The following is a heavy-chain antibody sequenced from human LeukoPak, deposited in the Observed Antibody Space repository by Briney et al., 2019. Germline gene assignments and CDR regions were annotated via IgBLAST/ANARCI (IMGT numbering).Heavy chain of an antibody. Sequence: SETLSLTCAVYGGSLSDYSWSWVRQPPGKGLEWIGEINDSGSTHYSPSLKSRVTMSIDTSKNQFSLKLSSVTAADTAVYYCARRGVPAARGWFDPWGQGTLVIVSS. CDR3: ARRGVPAARGWFDP. CDR2: INDSGST. CDR1: GGSLSDYS. D-gene: IGHD2-2*01. J-gene: IGHJ5*02. V-gene: IGHV4-34*01.